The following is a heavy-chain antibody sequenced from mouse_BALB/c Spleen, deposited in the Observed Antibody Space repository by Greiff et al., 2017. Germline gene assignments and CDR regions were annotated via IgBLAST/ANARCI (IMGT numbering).Heavy chain of an antibody. J-gene: IGHJ3*01. Sequence: VQLQQSGAELAKPGASVKMSCKASGYTFTSYWMHWVKQRPGQGLEWIGYINPSTGYTEYNQKFKDKATLTADKSSSTAYMQLSSLTSEDSAVYYCARISFAYWGQGTLVTVSA. CDR3: ARISFAY. CDR2: INPSTGYT. CDR1: GYTFTSYW. V-gene: IGHV1-7*01.